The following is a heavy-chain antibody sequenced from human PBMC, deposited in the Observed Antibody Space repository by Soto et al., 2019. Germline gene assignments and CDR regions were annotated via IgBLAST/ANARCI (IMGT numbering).Heavy chain of an antibody. Sequence: PSQTLSLTSAISGDSVSGNSAAWNWIRQSPSRGLEWLGRTYYRSKWYNEYAVSMKSRISINPDTSRNQFSLQLSSLTPEDTAVYYCARDAGGPYSGHRGAFDFWGQGTLVTVSS. D-gene: IGHD1-26*01. CDR3: ARDAGGPYSGHRGAFDF. V-gene: IGHV6-1*01. CDR1: GDSVSGNSAA. J-gene: IGHJ4*02. CDR2: TYYRSKWYN.